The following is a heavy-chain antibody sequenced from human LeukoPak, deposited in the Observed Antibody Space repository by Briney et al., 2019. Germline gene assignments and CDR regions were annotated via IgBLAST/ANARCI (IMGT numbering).Heavy chain of an antibody. J-gene: IGHJ4*02. Sequence: PSXTLSLTCTVSGGSISSYYWSWIRQPAGKGLEWIGRIYTSGSTNYNPSLKSRVTISVDTSKNQFSLKLSSVTAADTAVYYCARDLSYYGTYYFDYWGQGTLVTVSS. V-gene: IGHV4-4*07. CDR1: GGSISSYY. CDR2: IYTSGST. CDR3: ARDLSYYGTYYFDY. D-gene: IGHD2/OR15-2a*01.